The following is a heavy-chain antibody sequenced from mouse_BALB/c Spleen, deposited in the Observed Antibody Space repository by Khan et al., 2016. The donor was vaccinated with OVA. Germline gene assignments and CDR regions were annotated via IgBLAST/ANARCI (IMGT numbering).Heavy chain of an antibody. CDR2: ISPGSDNA. CDR3: AREWAAWFAY. D-gene: IGHD3-3*01. Sequence: QVQLQQSGPELARPGASVKLSCKASGYTFTDYYLNWMRQRTGQGLEWIGEISPGSDNAYYNEKFKGKATLTAEKYSSTAYMQLTSLTSEDSAVYFCAREWAAWFAYWGQGTLVTVSA. V-gene: IGHV1-77*01. J-gene: IGHJ3*01. CDR1: GYTFTDYY.